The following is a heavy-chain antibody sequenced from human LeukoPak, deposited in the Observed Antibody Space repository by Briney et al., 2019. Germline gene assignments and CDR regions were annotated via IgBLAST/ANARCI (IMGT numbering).Heavy chain of an antibody. Sequence: SETLSLTCTVSGGSISSYYWSWIRQPPGKGLEWIGYIYYSGSTNYNPSLKSRVTISVDTSKNQFSLKLSSVTAADTAVYYCARGGDYFDYWGQGTLVTVSS. CDR3: ARGGDYFDY. CDR2: IYYSGST. J-gene: IGHJ4*02. CDR1: GGSISSYY. V-gene: IGHV4-59*01. D-gene: IGHD3-16*01.